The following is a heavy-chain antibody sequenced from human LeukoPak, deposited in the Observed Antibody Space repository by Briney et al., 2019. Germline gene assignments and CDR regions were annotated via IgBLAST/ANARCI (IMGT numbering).Heavy chain of an antibody. D-gene: IGHD3-22*01. CDR1: GGSFSGYY. J-gene: IGHJ4*02. V-gene: IGHV4-34*01. CDR2: INHSGST. CDR3: ARGRRDYYDSSDYSSMFGY. Sequence: SETLSLTCAVYGGSFSGYYWSWIRQPPGKGLEWIGEINHSGSTNYNPSLKSRVTISVDTSKNQFSLKLSSVTAADTAVYYCARGRRDYYDSSDYSSMFGYWGQGTLVTVSS.